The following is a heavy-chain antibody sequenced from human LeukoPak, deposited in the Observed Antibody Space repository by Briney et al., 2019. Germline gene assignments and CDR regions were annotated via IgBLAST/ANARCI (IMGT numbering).Heavy chain of an antibody. Sequence: PSETLSLTCTVSGGSISSSSYYWGWIRQPPGKGLEWIGSIYYSGSTYYNPSLKSRVTISVDTSKNQFSLKLSSVTAADTAVYYCVRHAFRVVGATLFANWGQGTLVTVSS. D-gene: IGHD1-26*01. J-gene: IGHJ4*02. CDR2: IYYSGST. CDR3: VRHAFRVVGATLFAN. V-gene: IGHV4-39*01. CDR1: GGSISSSSYY.